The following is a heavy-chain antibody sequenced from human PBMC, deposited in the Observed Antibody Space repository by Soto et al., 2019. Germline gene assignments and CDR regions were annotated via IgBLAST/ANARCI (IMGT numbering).Heavy chain of an antibody. CDR3: ARVPSNGDIDAPGYNGMDV. CDR1: GGSISSGGYY. V-gene: IGHV4-31*03. CDR2: IYYSGST. D-gene: IGHD2-15*01. J-gene: IGHJ6*02. Sequence: SETLSLTCTVSGGSISSGGYYWSWIRQHPGKGLEWIGYIYYSGSTYYNPSLKSRVTISVDTSKNQFSLKLSSVTAADTAVYYCARVPSNGDIDAPGYNGMDVWGQGTTVTVSS.